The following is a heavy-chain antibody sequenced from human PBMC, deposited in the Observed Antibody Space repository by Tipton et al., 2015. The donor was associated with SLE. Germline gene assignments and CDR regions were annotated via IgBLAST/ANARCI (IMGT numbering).Heavy chain of an antibody. D-gene: IGHD6-19*01. CDR2: ISGSDDRK. V-gene: IGHV3-23*01. Sequence: SLRLSCAASGFTFSIYGMNWVRQAPGKGLEWVSGISGSDDRKYYTGSVKGRFTISRDNSKNTVYLQMNSLRAEDTAVYYCARDRQQWLVSYYGMDVWGQGTTVTVSS. J-gene: IGHJ6*02. CDR3: ARDRQQWLVSYYGMDV. CDR1: GFTFSIYG.